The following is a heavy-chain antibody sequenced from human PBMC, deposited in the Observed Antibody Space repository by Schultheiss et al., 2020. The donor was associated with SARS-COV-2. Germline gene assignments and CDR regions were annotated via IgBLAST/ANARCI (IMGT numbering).Heavy chain of an antibody. J-gene: IGHJ6*02. CDR1: GFTFSSYG. CDR2: IWYDGSNK. D-gene: IGHD1-26*01. CDR3: ARDTRIAGYYYGMDV. V-gene: IGHV3-33*01. Sequence: GGSLRLSCAASGFTFSSYGMHWVRQAPGKGLEWVAVIWYDGSNKYYADSVKGRFTISRDNAKNSLYLQMNSLRDEDTAVYYCARDTRIAGYYYGMDVWGQGTTVTVSS.